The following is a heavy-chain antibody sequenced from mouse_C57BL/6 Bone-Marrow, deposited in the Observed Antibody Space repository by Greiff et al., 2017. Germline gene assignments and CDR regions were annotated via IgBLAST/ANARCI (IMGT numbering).Heavy chain of an antibody. V-gene: IGHV1-82*01. Sequence: QVQLQQSGPELVKPGASVKISCKASGYAFSSSWMNWVKQRPGKGLEWIGRIYPGAGDTNYNGKFKGKATLTADKSSSTAYMQLSSLTSEDAAVYFCARDYWYFDVWGTGTTVTVSS. CDR1: GYAFSSSW. CDR2: IYPGAGDT. CDR3: ARDYWYFDV. J-gene: IGHJ1*03. D-gene: IGHD2-4*01.